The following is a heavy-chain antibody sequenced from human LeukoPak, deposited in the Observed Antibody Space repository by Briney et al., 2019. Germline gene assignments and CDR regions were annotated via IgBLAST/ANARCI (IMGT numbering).Heavy chain of an antibody. CDR3: ARDSVGSFDY. V-gene: IGHV4-59*01. CDR2: IYYSGST. Sequence: SATLSLTFTVSGGSISSYYWSWIRPPPGKGLGWIGYIYYSGSTNYNPSLKSRVTISVDTSKNQFSLKLSSVTAADTAVYYCARDSVGSFDYWGQGTLVTVSS. J-gene: IGHJ4*02. D-gene: IGHD1-26*01. CDR1: GGSISSYY.